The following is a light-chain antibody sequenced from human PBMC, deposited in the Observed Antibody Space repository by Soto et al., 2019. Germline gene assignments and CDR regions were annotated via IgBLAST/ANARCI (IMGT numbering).Light chain of an antibody. Sequence: QSVLTQPPSASGSPGQSVAISCTGTSSDVGGYNYVSWYQQHPGKAPKLMIYEVNKRPSGVPDRFSGSKSGNTASLTVSGLQAEDEADYYCSSYAGSSNVFGTGTNLTFL. J-gene: IGLJ1*01. CDR2: EVN. CDR3: SSYAGSSNV. CDR1: SSDVGGYNY. V-gene: IGLV2-8*01.